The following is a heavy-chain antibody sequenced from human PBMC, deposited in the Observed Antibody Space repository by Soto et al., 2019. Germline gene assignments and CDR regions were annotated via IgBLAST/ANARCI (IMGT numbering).Heavy chain of an antibody. J-gene: IGHJ5*02. Sequence: ASVKVSCKASGGTFSSYAISWVRQAPGQGPEWMGGIIPIFGTANYAQKFQGRVTITADESTSTAYMELSSLRSEDTAVYYCARDPVDCSGGSCWAGKRFDPWGQGTLVTVSS. CDR2: IIPIFGTA. D-gene: IGHD2-15*01. CDR1: GGTFSSYA. V-gene: IGHV1-69*13. CDR3: ARDPVDCSGGSCWAGKRFDP.